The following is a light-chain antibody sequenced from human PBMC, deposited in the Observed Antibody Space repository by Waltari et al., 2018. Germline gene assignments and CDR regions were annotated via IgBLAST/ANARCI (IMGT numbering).Light chain of an antibody. J-gene: IGKJ4*01. CDR1: QSISSH. CDR3: QQYNNWPLT. Sequence: ETVMTQSPAPLSAFPGERVTLSFGASQSISSHLPWYQQKPGQPPRPVIYSASSRATGVPVRFSGSVSGTDFTLTISSLQSEDFAVYYCQQYNNWPLTFGGGTKVEL. V-gene: IGKV3-15*01. CDR2: SAS.